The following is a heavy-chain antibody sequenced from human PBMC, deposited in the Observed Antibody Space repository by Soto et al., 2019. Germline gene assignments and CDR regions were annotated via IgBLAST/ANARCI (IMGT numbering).Heavy chain of an antibody. J-gene: IGHJ4*02. V-gene: IGHV1-69*02. CDR1: GDTFNFYT. Sequence: QVQLVQSGAEVKKPGSPVRVSCTASGDTFNFYTISWVRQVPGQGPEWMGRIIPMLGMSNYAQKFLGRVTIMADKTTSTVDMNLSGLTSEYTAVYYCATSYGSGSTHFDYWCQGTLVTVSS. D-gene: IGHD3-10*01. CDR3: ATSYGSGSTHFDY. CDR2: IIPMLGMS.